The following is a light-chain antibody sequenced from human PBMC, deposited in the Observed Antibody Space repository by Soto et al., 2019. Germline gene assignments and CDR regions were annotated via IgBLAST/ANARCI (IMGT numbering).Light chain of an antibody. CDR2: EVS. CDR3: SLYTSSSTLV. J-gene: IGLJ2*01. V-gene: IGLV2-14*01. Sequence: QSVLTQPASVSGSPGQSITISCTGTSSDVGGYNYVSWYQQHPGKAPKLMIYEVSNRPSGVSNRFSGSKSGNTASLTISGLQAEDEADYYCSLYTSSSTLVFGGGTQLTVL. CDR1: SSDVGGYNY.